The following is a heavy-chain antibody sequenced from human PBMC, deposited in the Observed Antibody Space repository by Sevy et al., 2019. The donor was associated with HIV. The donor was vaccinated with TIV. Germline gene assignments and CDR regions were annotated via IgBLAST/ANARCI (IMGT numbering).Heavy chain of an antibody. V-gene: IGHV3-48*01. J-gene: IGHJ4*01. CDR3: ARPDLSGWYFDF. CDR2: ISSSSDSSRTL. D-gene: IGHD6-19*01. CDR1: GLTFSNYW. Sequence: GGSLRLSCTDSGLTFSNYWMHWVRQAPGKGLEWVSYISSSSDSSRTLYYADSVKGRFSISRDNAKNSVHLQMTSLRVEDTAVYYCARPDLSGWYFDFWGHGTLVTVSS.